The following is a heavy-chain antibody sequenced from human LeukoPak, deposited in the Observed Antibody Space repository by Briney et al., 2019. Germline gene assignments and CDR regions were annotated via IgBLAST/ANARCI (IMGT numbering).Heavy chain of an antibody. V-gene: IGHV4-59*08. Sequence: SETLSLTCTVSGASMKSSYWAWIRQPPGKGLEWIGYIYHTGSTNYNPSLESQVTISVDTSKNQFSLKLSSVTAADTAMYYCASFSYGVYVGFDDWGQGTLVTVPS. CDR3: ASFSYGVYVGFDD. CDR1: GASMKSSY. J-gene: IGHJ4*02. CDR2: IYHTGST. D-gene: IGHD4-17*01.